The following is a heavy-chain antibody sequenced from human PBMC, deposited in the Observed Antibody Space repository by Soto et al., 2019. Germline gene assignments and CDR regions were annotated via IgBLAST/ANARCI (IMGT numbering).Heavy chain of an antibody. V-gene: IGHV1-18*01. D-gene: IGHD3-22*01. CDR1: GYTFTSYG. J-gene: IGHJ3*02. CDR2: ISAYNGNT. Sequence: ASVKVSCKASGYTFTSYGSSWVRQAPGQGLEWMGWISAYNGNTNYAQKLQGRVTMTTDTSTSTAYMELRSLRSDDTAVYYCARGRHYSDSSGYLAQGALDSWGQRTRVTV. CDR3: ARGRHYSDSSGYLAQGALDS.